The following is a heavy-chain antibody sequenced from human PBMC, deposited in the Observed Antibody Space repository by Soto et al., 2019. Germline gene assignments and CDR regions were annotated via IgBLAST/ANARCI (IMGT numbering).Heavy chain of an antibody. D-gene: IGHD3-3*01. CDR2: NIPIFGTA. V-gene: IGHV1-69*01. J-gene: IGHJ6*02. Sequence: QVQLVQSGAEVQKPGSSVKVSCKASGGTFSSYAISWVRQAPGQGLEWMGGNIPIFGTANYAQKCQGRVTITADESTSTAYMELSSLRSEDTAVYYCARGGSDFLSRYYYYYGMDVWGQGTTVTVSS. CDR1: GGTFSSYA. CDR3: ARGGSDFLSRYYYYYGMDV.